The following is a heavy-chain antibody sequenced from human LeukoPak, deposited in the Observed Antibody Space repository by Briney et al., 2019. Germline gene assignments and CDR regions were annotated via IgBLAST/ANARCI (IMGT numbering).Heavy chain of an antibody. CDR2: IYSGGST. CDR3: AREGTSYCSGGSCYDNWFDP. V-gene: IGHV3-53*01. Sequence: PGGSLRLSCAASGFTVSSNYMSWVRQAPGKGLEWVSVIYSGGSTYYADSVKGRFTISRDNSKNTLYLQMNSLRAEDTAVYYCAREGTSYCSGGSCYDNWFDPRGQGTLVTVSS. D-gene: IGHD2-15*01. CDR1: GFTVSSNY. J-gene: IGHJ5*02.